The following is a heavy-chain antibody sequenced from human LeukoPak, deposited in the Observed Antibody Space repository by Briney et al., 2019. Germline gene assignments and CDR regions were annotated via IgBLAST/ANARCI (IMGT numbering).Heavy chain of an antibody. J-gene: IGHJ5*02. CDR2: IYYSGST. CDR3: ARTLKYCSGGSCSANWFDP. D-gene: IGHD2-15*01. Sequence: SETLSLTCTASGGSISSGGYYWSWIRQHPGKGLEWIGYIYYSGSTYYNPSLKSRVTISVDTSKNQFSLKLSSVTAADTAVYYCARTLKYCSGGSCSANWFDPWGQGTLVTVSS. V-gene: IGHV4-31*03. CDR1: GGSISSGGYY.